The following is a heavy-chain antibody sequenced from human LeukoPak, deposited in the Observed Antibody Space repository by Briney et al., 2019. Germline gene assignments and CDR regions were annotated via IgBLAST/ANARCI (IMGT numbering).Heavy chain of an antibody. CDR1: GGTFSSYA. J-gene: IGHJ4*02. V-gene: IGHV1-69*04. D-gene: IGHD6-13*01. CDR2: IIPILGIA. CDR3: ARAGYSSSWYDY. Sequence: GSSVKVSCKASGGTFSSYAISWVRQAPGQGLEWMGRIIPILGIANYAQKFQGRVTITADKSTSTAYMELSSLRSEDTAVYYCARAGYSSSWYDYWDQGTLVTVSS.